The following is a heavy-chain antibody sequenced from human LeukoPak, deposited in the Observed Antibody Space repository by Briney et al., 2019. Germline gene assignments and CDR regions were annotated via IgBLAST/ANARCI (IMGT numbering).Heavy chain of an antibody. CDR1: GFIFNSYW. CDR2: IKQDGSEK. Sequence: PGGSLRLSCAASGFIFNSYWMTWVRQAPGKGLEWVANIKQDGSEKQYVDSVKGRFTISRDNAKNSLYLQMNSLRAEDTAVYYCAKGKCDYWGQGTLVTVSP. CDR3: AKGKCDY. J-gene: IGHJ4*02. V-gene: IGHV3-7*03.